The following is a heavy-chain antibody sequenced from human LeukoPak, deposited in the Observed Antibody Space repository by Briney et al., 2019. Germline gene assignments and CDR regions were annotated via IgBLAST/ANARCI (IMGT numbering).Heavy chain of an antibody. Sequence: GASVKVSCKASGYTFTGYYMYWVRQAPGQGLEWMGWIYPNSGDTKYAQKFQGRVTMTRDTSISTAYMELSRLTSDDTAVYYCARDGDSTMVDFDLWGQGTLVTVSS. CDR2: IYPNSGDT. V-gene: IGHV1-2*02. CDR3: ARDGDSTMVDFDL. J-gene: IGHJ4*02. CDR1: GYTFTGYY. D-gene: IGHD5-18*01.